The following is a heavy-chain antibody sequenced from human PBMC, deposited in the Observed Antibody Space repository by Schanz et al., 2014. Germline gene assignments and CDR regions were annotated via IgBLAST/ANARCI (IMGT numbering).Heavy chain of an antibody. J-gene: IGHJ6*02. CDR2: IYSGGST. V-gene: IGHV3-66*01. CDR3: ARGYSSSMDV. D-gene: IGHD6-6*01. CDR1: GFTVSINY. Sequence: LVESGGGVVQPGRSLRLSCAASGFTVSINYMSWVRQAPGKGLEWVSVIYSGGSTYYADSVKGRFTISRDNSKNTLYLQMNSLRAEDTAVYYCARGYSSSMDVWGQGTTVTVSS.